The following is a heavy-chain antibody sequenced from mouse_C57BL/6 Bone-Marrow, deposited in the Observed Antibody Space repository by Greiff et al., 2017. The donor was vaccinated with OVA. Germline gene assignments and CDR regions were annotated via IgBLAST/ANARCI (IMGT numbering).Heavy chain of an antibody. Sequence: QVQLKQSGAELMKPGASVKLSCKATGYTFTGYWIEWVKQRPGHGLEWIGEILPGSGSTNYNEKFKGKATFTADTSSNTAYMQLSSLTTEDSAIYYCASLDWDWFAYWGQGTLVTVSA. V-gene: IGHV1-9*01. J-gene: IGHJ3*01. CDR1: GYTFTGYW. D-gene: IGHD4-1*01. CDR2: ILPGSGST. CDR3: ASLDWDWFAY.